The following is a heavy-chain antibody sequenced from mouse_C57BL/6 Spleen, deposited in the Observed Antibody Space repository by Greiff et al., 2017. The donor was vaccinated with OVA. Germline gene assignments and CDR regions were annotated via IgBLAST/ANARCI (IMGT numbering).Heavy chain of an antibody. J-gene: IGHJ4*01. CDR1: GFTFTDYY. CDR3: ARSFDGYYFYYAMDY. Sequence: EVHLVESGGGLVQPGGSLSLSCAASGFTFTDYYMSWVRQPPGKALEWLGFIRNKANGYTTEYSASVKGRFTISRDNSQSILYLQMNALRAEDSATYYCARSFDGYYFYYAMDYWGQGTSVTVSS. V-gene: IGHV7-3*01. D-gene: IGHD2-3*01. CDR2: IRNKANGYTT.